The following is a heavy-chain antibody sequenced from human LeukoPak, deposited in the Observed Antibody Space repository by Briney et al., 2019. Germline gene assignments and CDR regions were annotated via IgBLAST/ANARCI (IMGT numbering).Heavy chain of an antibody. Sequence: PSETLSPTCAVSGGSISSSNWWSWVRQPPGKGLEWIGEIYHSGSTNYNPSLKSRVTISVDKSKNQFPLKLSSVTAADTAVYYCARVAGRQGAIDYWGQGTLVTVSS. J-gene: IGHJ4*02. CDR2: IYHSGST. D-gene: IGHD4/OR15-4a*01. CDR1: GGSISSSNW. CDR3: ARVAGRQGAIDY. V-gene: IGHV4-4*02.